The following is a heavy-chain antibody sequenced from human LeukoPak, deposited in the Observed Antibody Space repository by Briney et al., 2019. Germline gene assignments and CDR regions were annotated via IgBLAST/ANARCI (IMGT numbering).Heavy chain of an antibody. V-gene: IGHV3-23*01. Sequence: PGGSLRLSCAASGFTFSSYAVSWVRQAPGKGLEWVSAISGSGGSTYYADSVKGRFTISRDNSKNTVYLQMNSLRAEDTAVYYCAKVMKGSERLTMVRGVIIKTAGLYYMDVWGKGTTVTVSS. CDR1: GFTFSSYA. CDR3: AKVMKGSERLTMVRGVIIKTAGLYYMDV. D-gene: IGHD3-10*01. CDR2: ISGSGGST. J-gene: IGHJ6*03.